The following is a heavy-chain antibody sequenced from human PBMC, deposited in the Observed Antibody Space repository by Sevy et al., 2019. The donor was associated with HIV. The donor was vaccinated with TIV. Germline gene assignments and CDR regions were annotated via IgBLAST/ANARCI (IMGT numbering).Heavy chain of an antibody. CDR3: AREGYGDFDFDY. CDR2: ISYDGSNK. V-gene: IGHV3-30-3*01. D-gene: IGHD4-17*01. J-gene: IGHJ4*02. CDR1: GFTFSNYA. Sequence: GSLRLSCAASGFTFSNYAMHWVRQAPGKGLEWVAVISYDGSNKYYADSVKGRFTISRDNSKNTLYLQMNSLRAEDTAVYYCAREGYGDFDFDYWGQGTLVTVSS.